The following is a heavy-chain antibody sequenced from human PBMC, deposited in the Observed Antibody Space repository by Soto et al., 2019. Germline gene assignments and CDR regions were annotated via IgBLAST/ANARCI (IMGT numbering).Heavy chain of an antibody. J-gene: IGHJ4*02. Sequence: QVQLQESGPGLVKPSQTLSLTCTVSGGSISSGGYYWSWIRQHPGKGLEWIGSIYYSGSTYYNPSLKSRVTISVDTSKNQFSLKLSSVTAADTAVYYCGRVVAAMYYFDYWGQGTLVTVSS. V-gene: IGHV4-31*03. CDR3: GRVVAAMYYFDY. D-gene: IGHD2-15*01. CDR2: IYYSGST. CDR1: GGSISSGGYY.